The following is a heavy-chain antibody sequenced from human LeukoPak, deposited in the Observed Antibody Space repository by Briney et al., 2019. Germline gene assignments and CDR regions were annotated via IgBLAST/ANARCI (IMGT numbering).Heavy chain of an antibody. CDR1: GGSISSFY. V-gene: IGHV4-59*01. J-gene: IGHJ4*02. CDR2: IYYSGST. Sequence: SETLSLTCTVSGGSISSFYWSWLRQPPGKGLEWIGYIYYSGSTNYNPSLKSRVTISVDTSKNQFSLKLSSVTAADTAVYYCARGWIFSDYWGQGTLVTVSS. CDR3: ARGWIFSDY. D-gene: IGHD2-2*03.